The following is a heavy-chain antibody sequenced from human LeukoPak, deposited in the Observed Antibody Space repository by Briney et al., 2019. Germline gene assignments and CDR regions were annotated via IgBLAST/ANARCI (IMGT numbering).Heavy chain of an antibody. V-gene: IGHV3-23*01. Sequence: PGGSLRLSCAASGFTFSSYAMSWVRQAPGKGLEWVSAISGSGGSTYYADSVKGRFTFSRDNSKNTLYLQMNSLRAEDTAVYYCAKDDDYGDLYFDYWGQGTLVTVSS. D-gene: IGHD4-17*01. J-gene: IGHJ4*02. CDR1: GFTFSSYA. CDR2: ISGSGGST. CDR3: AKDDDYGDLYFDY.